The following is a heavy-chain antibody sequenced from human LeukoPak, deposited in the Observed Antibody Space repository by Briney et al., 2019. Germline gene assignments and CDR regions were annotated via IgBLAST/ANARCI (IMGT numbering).Heavy chain of an antibody. Sequence: SGTLSLTCAVSGGSMSINTWWSWVRQPPGKGLEWIGEIHHSGSTNYNPSLRSRVTISVDKSKNQFSLHLTSVTAADTAVYYCARDVYGTGNWLDPWGQGTLVSVSS. D-gene: IGHD3-10*01. CDR3: ARDVYGTGNWLDP. CDR2: IHHSGST. J-gene: IGHJ5*02. V-gene: IGHV4-4*02. CDR1: GGSMSINTW.